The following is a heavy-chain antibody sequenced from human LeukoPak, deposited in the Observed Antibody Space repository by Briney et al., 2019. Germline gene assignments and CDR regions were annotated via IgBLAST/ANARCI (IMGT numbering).Heavy chain of an antibody. Sequence: PGRSLRLSYAASGFTFSSYGMHWVRQAPGKGLEWVAVIWYDGSNKYYADSVKGRFTISRDNSKNTLYLQMNSLRAEDTAVYYCARTPGGCSGGSCYSGSFDYWGQGTLVTVSS. CDR2: IWYDGSNK. D-gene: IGHD2-15*01. J-gene: IGHJ4*02. CDR3: ARTPGGCSGGSCYSGSFDY. CDR1: GFTFSSYG. V-gene: IGHV3-33*01.